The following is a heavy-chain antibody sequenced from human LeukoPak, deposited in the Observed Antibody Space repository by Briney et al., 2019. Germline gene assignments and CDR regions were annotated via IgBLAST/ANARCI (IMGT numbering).Heavy chain of an antibody. D-gene: IGHD3-22*01. CDR3: ARDISDSSGNHIPVGY. Sequence: GGSLRLSCAASGFTFSSYSMNWVRQAPGKGLEWVSYISGSSSTIYYADPVKGRFTISRDNAKNSLYLQMNSLRDEDTAVYYCARDISDSSGNHIPVGYWGQGTLVTVSS. J-gene: IGHJ4*02. V-gene: IGHV3-48*02. CDR2: ISGSSSTI. CDR1: GFTFSSYS.